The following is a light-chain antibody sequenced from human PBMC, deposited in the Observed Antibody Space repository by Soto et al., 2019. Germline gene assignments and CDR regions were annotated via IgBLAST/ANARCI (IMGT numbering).Light chain of an antibody. J-gene: IGLJ2*01. CDR1: SSNIGANYD. CDR3: AAWDDSLSGVV. CDR2: RND. V-gene: IGLV1-47*01. Sequence: QSVLTQPPSVSGAPGQRVTISCTGSSSNIGANYDVYWYQHLPGTAPKLLIYRNDQRPSGVPDRFSGSMSGTAASLAIGGLRSEDEADYYCAAWDDSLSGVVFGGGTKLTVL.